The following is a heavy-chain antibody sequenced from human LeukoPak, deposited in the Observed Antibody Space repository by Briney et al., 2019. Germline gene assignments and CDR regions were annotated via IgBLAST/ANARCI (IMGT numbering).Heavy chain of an antibody. J-gene: IGHJ4*02. CDR1: GFTFNIYA. D-gene: IGHD5-18*01. V-gene: IGHV3-33*01. CDR2: IYYDGSVK. Sequence: GGSLRLPCAASGFTFNIYAMHWVRQAPGQGLEWVAIIYYDGSVKYYADSVKGRFAISRDSSKNTLYLLMNRLRADDTAVYYCARGGGVEAAMALDYWGQGTLVAVAS. CDR3: ARGGGVEAAMALDY.